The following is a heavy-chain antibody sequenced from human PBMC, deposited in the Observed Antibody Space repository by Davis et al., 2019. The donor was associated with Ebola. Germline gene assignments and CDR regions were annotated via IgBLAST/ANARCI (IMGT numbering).Heavy chain of an antibody. Sequence: PGGSLRLSCAASGFTFTSYSMNWIRQAPGKGLEWVSYISSSSSTIYCADSVEGRFTISRDNGKNSLFLQMNSLRDEDTAVYYCARGAMGNWYFDLWGRGTLVTVSS. CDR2: ISSSSSTI. CDR1: GFTFTSYS. J-gene: IGHJ2*01. CDR3: ARGAMGNWYFDL. V-gene: IGHV3-48*02. D-gene: IGHD5-18*01.